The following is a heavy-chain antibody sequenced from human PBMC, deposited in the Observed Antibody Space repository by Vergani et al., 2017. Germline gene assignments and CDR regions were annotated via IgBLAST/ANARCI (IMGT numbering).Heavy chain of an antibody. CDR2: ISWDGGST. D-gene: IGHD3-16*02. V-gene: IGHV3-43*01. J-gene: IGHJ4*02. Sequence: EVQLVESGGVVVQPGGSLRLFCAASGFTFDDYTMHWVRQAPGKGLEWVSLISWDGGSTYYADSVKGRFTISRDNSKNSLYLQMNSLRTDDTALYYCAKDRDRIELDYWGQGTLVTVSS. CDR1: GFTFDDYT. CDR3: AKDRDRIELDY.